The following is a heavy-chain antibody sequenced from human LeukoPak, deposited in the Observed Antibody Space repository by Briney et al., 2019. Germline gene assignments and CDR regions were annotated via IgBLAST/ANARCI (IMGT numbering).Heavy chain of an antibody. CDR3: AREGFSRGYYQYYYMDV. D-gene: IGHD6-13*01. CDR2: INSDGGST. V-gene: IGHV3-74*01. CDR1: GFMFSSCW. Sequence: GGSLRLSCVASGFMFSSCWMHWVRQVPGEGLVWVSRINSDGGSTNYADSVKGRFTISRDKSKNTLYLQMNSLRAEDTAVYYCAREGFSRGYYQYYYMDVWGKGTTVTVSS. J-gene: IGHJ6*03.